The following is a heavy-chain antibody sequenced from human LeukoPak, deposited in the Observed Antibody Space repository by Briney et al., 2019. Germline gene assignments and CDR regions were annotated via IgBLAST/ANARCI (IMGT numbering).Heavy chain of an antibody. Sequence: SETLSLTCTVSGGSISSYYWSWIRQPAGKGLEWIGRIYTSGSTNYNPSLKSRVTMSVDTSKNQFSLKLSSVTAADTAVYYCAPPLYYYDSSGYPRADYGGQGTLVTVSS. CDR2: IYTSGST. CDR3: APPLYYYDSSGYPRADY. V-gene: IGHV4-4*07. D-gene: IGHD3-22*01. CDR1: GGSISSYY. J-gene: IGHJ4*02.